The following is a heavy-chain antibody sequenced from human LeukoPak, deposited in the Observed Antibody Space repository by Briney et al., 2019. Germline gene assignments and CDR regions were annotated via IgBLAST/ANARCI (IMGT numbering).Heavy chain of an antibody. CDR3: AKDLGYIAAAGETLFDY. CDR1: GFTSSSYA. Sequence: GGSLRLSCAASGFTSSSYAMSWVRQAPGKGLEWVSAISGSGGSTYYADSVKGRFTISRDNSKNTLYLQMNSLRAEDTAVYYCAKDLGYIAAAGETLFDYWGQGTLVTVSS. CDR2: ISGSGGST. D-gene: IGHD6-13*01. J-gene: IGHJ4*02. V-gene: IGHV3-23*01.